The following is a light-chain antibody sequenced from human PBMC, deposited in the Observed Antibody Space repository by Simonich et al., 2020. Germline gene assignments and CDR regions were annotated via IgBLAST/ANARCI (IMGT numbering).Light chain of an antibody. Sequence: NFMLTQPHSVSESPGKTVTISCTRSSGSIASNYVQWDPPRPGSAPPPVIYGDNQRPSGVPDRFSGSIDSSSNSASLTISGLKTEDEADYYCSSYTSGSTWVFGGGTKLTVL. CDR2: GDN. V-gene: IGLV6-57*03. J-gene: IGLJ3*02. CDR3: SSYTSGSTWV. CDR1: SGSIASNY.